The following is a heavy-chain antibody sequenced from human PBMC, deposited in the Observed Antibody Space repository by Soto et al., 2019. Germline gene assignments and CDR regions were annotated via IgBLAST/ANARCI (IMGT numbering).Heavy chain of an antibody. CDR2: IYYSGST. Sequence: SETLSLTCTVSGGSISSYYWSWIRQPPGKGLEWIGYIYYSGSTNYNPSLKSRVTISVDTSKNQFSLKLSSVTAADTAVYYCAMYSSSPGWFDYWGQGTLVTVSS. D-gene: IGHD6-6*01. V-gene: IGHV4-59*01. J-gene: IGHJ4*02. CDR3: AMYSSSPGWFDY. CDR1: GGSISSYY.